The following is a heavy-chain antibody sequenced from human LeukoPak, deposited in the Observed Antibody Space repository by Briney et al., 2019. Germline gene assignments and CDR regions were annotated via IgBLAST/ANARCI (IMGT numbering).Heavy chain of an antibody. CDR2: IIPIFGTA. V-gene: IGHV1-69*13. J-gene: IGHJ4*02. CDR1: GGTFSSYA. D-gene: IGHD2-21*02. Sequence: ASVKVSCKASGGTFSSYAISWVRQAPGQGLEWMGGIIPIFGTANYAQKFQGRVTITADESTSTAYMELSSLRSEDTAVYYCARGRKAYCGGDCYSADLDYWGQGTLVTVSS. CDR3: ARGRKAYCGGDCYSADLDY.